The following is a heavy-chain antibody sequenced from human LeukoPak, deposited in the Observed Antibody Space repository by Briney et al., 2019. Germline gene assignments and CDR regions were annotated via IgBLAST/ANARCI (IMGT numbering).Heavy chain of an antibody. CDR2: IYYSGNT. CDR1: GGSLTSYY. Sequence: KPSETLSLTCTVSGGSLTSYYWGWIRQPPGKGLEYIGYIYYSGNTNYNPSLKSRVTISIDTSKNQFSLKLSSVTAADTAVYFCARHRTSPNRCPFDYWGQGTLVTVSS. D-gene: IGHD2-8*01. V-gene: IGHV4-59*08. J-gene: IGHJ4*02. CDR3: ARHRTSPNRCPFDY.